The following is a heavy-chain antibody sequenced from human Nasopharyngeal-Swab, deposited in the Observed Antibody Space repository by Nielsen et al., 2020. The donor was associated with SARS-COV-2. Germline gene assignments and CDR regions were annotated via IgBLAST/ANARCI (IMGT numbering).Heavy chain of an antibody. J-gene: IGHJ6*03. CDR1: GFTFSSYW. V-gene: IGHV3-7*01. Sequence: GESLKISCAASGFTFSSYWMSWVRQAPGKGPEWVANIKQDGSEKYYVDSVKGRFTISRDNAKNSLYLQMNSLRAEDTAVYYCARQTSNPYYYYYYMDVWGKGTTVTVSS. CDR2: IKQDGSEK. D-gene: IGHD4-11*01. CDR3: ARQTSNPYYYYYYMDV.